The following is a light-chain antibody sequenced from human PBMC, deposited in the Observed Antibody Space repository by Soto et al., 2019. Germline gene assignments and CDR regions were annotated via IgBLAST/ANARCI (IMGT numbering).Light chain of an antibody. Sequence: QSVLTQPPSVSEAPGQRVTISCTGSSSNIGAGYDVHWYQQLPGTAPKLLIYDNSNRPSGVPDRFSGSKSGTSASLAITGLQAEDEADYYCQSYDSSLSGAVFGGGTQLTVL. J-gene: IGLJ7*01. V-gene: IGLV1-40*01. CDR2: DNS. CDR3: QSYDSSLSGAV. CDR1: SSNIGAGYD.